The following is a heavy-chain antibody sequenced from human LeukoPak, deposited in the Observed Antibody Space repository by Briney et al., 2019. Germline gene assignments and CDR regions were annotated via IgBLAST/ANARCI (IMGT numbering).Heavy chain of an antibody. V-gene: IGHV1-3*03. CDR2: INTGHGDT. D-gene: IGHD2-2*01. Sequence: ASMKVSCKASGYTFTFYAIHWVRQAPGQRPEWMGWINTGHGDTKYSQEFQGRVTITRDTSASTAYMELSSLKSEDTAVYYCAKSTTQYCGSNNCYRYWFDSWGQGTLVTVSS. CDR1: GYTFTFYA. J-gene: IGHJ5*01. CDR3: AKSTTQYCGSNNCYRYWFDS.